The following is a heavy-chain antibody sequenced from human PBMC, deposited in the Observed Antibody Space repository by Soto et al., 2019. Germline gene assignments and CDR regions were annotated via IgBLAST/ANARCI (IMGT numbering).Heavy chain of an antibody. D-gene: IGHD3-3*01. J-gene: IGHJ4*02. CDR2: ISSSSSYI. V-gene: IGHV3-21*01. CDR3: ARDKGAYYDFWGGQFDY. CDR1: GFTFSSYS. Sequence: GGSLRLSCAASGFTFSSYSMNWVRQAPGKGLEWVSSISSSSSYIYYADSVKGRFTISRDNAKNSLYLQMNSLRAEDTAVYYCARDKGAYYDFWGGQFDYWGQGTLVTVSS.